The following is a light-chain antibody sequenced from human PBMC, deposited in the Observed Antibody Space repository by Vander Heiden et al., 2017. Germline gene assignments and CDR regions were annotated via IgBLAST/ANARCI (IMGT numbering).Light chain of an antibody. CDR1: SSNIGSNT. CDR2: SNN. Sequence: HSALPQPPSPSGTPGPRVTISCSGSSSNIGSNTVNWYQQLPGTAPKLLIYSNNQRPSGVPDRFSGSKSGTSASLAISGLQSEDEADYYCAAWDDSLNAPVFGGGTKLTVL. V-gene: IGLV1-44*01. J-gene: IGLJ3*02. CDR3: AAWDDSLNAPV.